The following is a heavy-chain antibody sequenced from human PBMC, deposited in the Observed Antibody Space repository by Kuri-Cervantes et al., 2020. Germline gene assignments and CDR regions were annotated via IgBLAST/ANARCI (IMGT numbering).Heavy chain of an antibody. CDR2: IIPIFDTT. J-gene: IGHJ6*03. CDR1: GGTFSSYA. CDR3: ARVLGYCSGGSCYGHYYYYMDV. V-gene: IGHV1-69*06. D-gene: IGHD2-15*01. Sequence: SVKVSCKASGGTFSSYAISWVRQAPGQGLEWMGGIIPIFDTTNYAQKFQGRVTITADKSTSTAYMELRSLRSEDTAVYYCARVLGYCSGGSCYGHYYYYMDVWGKGTTVTVSS.